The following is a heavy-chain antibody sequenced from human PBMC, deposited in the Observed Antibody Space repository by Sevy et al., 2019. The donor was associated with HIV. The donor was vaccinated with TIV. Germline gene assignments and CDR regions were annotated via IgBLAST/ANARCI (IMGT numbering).Heavy chain of an antibody. CDR3: ARDGGLGYCTGGSCNRYYYYYGLDV. CDR2: IKQDASEI. D-gene: IGHD2-15*01. Sequence: GGSLRLSCAASGFTFSNYWMTWVRQAPGKGLEWAAYIKQDASEIYYVDSVKRRFIISRDNAENSLYLQMNSLRVEDTAVYYCARDGGLGYCTGGSCNRYYYYYGLDVWGQGTTVTVSS. V-gene: IGHV3-7*01. J-gene: IGHJ6*02. CDR1: GFTFSNYW.